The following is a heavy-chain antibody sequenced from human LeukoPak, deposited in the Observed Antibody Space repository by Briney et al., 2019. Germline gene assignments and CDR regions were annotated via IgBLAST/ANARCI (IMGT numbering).Heavy chain of an antibody. CDR2: ISSNGDNT. Sequence: GGSLRLSCSVSGFTFSTYVMHWVRQAPGKGLEYVSAISSNGDNTYHADSVKGRFTISRDNSKNTLYLQMSSLRADDTAVYYCVRGTGYWGQGTLVAVSS. V-gene: IGHV3-64D*06. J-gene: IGHJ4*02. CDR1: GFTFSTYV. CDR3: VRGTGY.